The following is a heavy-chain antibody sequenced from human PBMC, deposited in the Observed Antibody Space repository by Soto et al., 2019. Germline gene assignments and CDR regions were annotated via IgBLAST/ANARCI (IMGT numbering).Heavy chain of an antibody. CDR3: ARGLPVFLQTPPYYYYYMDV. CDR1: GGSFSGYY. CDR2: INHSGST. Sequence: SETLSLTCAVYGGSFSGYYWSWIRQPPGKGLEWIGEINHSGSTNYNPSLKSRVTISVDTSKNQFSLKLSSVTAADTAVYYCARGLPVFLQTPPYYYYYMDVWGKGTTVTVSS. J-gene: IGHJ6*03. V-gene: IGHV4-34*01. D-gene: IGHD1-1*01.